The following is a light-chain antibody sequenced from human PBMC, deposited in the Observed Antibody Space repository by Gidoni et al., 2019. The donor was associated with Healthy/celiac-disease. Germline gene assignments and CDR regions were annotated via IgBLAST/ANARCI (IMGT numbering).Light chain of an antibody. CDR3: SSYAGSNNLV. J-gene: IGLJ2*01. CDR1: SSDVGGYNY. V-gene: IGLV2-8*01. CDR2: EVS. Sequence: QSALTQPPSASASPGQSVTISCTGTSSDVGGYNYVSWYQQHPGKAPTLMIYEVSKRPAGVPDRFSGSKSGNTASRTVSGLQAEDEADYYCSSYAGSNNLVFGGGTKLTVL.